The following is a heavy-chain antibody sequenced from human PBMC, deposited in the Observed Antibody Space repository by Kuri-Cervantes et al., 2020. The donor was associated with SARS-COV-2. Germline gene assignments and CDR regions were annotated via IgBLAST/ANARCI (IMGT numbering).Heavy chain of an antibody. CDR2: ISGSGGST. CDR1: GFTFSSYA. J-gene: IGHJ4*02. Sequence: GESLKISCAASGFTFSSYAMSWVRQAPGKGLEWVSAISGSGGSTYYADSVKGRFTISRDDAKNSLYLQMNSLRDEDTAVYYCARDGGGYYDSSGYYGKLGFDYWGQGTLVTVSS. V-gene: IGHV3-23*01. D-gene: IGHD3-22*01. CDR3: ARDGGGYYDSSGYYGKLGFDY.